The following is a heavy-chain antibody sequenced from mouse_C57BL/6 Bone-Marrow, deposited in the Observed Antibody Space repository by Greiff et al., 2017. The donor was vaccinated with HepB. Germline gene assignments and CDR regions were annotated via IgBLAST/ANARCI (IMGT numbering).Heavy chain of an antibody. CDR1: GYAFSSSW. V-gene: IGHV1-82*01. Sequence: QVQLQQSGPELVKPGASVKISCKASGYAFSSSWMNWVKQRPGKGLEWIGRIYPGDGDTNYNGKFKGKATLTADKSSSTAYMQLSSLTSEDSAVYACAEDYYGSSPWFAYWGQGTLVTVSA. CDR2: IYPGDGDT. J-gene: IGHJ3*01. D-gene: IGHD1-1*01. CDR3: AEDYYGSSPWFAY.